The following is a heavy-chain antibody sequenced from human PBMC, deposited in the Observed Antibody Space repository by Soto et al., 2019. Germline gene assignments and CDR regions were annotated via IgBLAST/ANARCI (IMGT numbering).Heavy chain of an antibody. V-gene: IGHV3-33*01. CDR3: PSAGGTKVTRLWHSDS. CDR1: GFTSKTYS. D-gene: IGHD4-17*01. CDR2: IWYDGTQK. Sequence: VGSLRLSCGASGFTSKTYSMHWVRQPPGKGLEWLAAIWYDGTQKYYADSVKGRFIISRDNSKKPLYLEMHRLRAEDTPVYYCPSAGGTKVTRLWHSDSWGQGTLVTASP. J-gene: IGHJ4*02.